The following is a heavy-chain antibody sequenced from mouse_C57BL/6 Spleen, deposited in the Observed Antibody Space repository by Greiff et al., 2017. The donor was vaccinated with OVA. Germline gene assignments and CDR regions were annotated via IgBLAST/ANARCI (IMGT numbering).Heavy chain of an antibody. V-gene: IGHV3-6*01. J-gene: IGHJ4*01. CDR2: ISYDGSN. D-gene: IGHD4-1*01. CDR1: GYSITSGYY. Sequence: EVKLEESGPGLVKPSQSLSLTCSVTGYSITSGYYWNWIRQFPGNKLEWMGYISYDGSNNYNPSLKNRISITRDTSKNQFFLKLNSVTTEDTATYYCARELGRGGYYAVDYWGQGTSVTVSS. CDR3: ARELGRGGYYAVDY.